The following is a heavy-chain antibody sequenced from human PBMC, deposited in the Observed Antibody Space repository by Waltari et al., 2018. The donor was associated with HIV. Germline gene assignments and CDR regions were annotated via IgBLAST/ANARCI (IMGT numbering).Heavy chain of an antibody. CDR3: ARDPRSSGYYGMDV. V-gene: IGHV3-53*01. Sequence: EVQLVESGGGLIEPGGSLRLSCAASGFTIRTNYMGWVRQAPGKGLEWVSVIYSGGSTYYADSVKGRFTISRDNSKNTLSLHMNSLRAEDTAVYYCARDPRSSGYYGMDVWGQGATVTVSS. J-gene: IGHJ6*02. D-gene: IGHD1-26*01. CDR1: GFTIRTNY. CDR2: IYSGGST.